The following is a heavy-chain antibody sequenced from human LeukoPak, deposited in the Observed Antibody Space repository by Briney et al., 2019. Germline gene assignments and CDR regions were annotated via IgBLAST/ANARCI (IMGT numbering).Heavy chain of an antibody. V-gene: IGHV3-9*01. D-gene: IGHD4-23*01. Sequence: GGSLRLSCAASGFTFDDYAMHWVRQAPGKGLEWVSGISWNSGSIGYADSVKGRFTISRDNAKNSLYLQMNSLRAEDTALYYCAKDTLVTNAFDIWGQGTMVTVSS. CDR2: ISWNSGSI. CDR1: GFTFDDYA. J-gene: IGHJ3*02. CDR3: AKDTLVTNAFDI.